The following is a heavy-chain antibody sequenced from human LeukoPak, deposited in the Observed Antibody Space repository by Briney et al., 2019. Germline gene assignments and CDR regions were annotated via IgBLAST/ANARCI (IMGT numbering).Heavy chain of an antibody. CDR2: IYSGGST. CDR1: GFTVSSNY. CDR3: AREDSDYGGNRFDY. V-gene: IGHV3-53*01. J-gene: IGHJ4*02. Sequence: GGSLRLSCAASGFTVSSNYMSWVRQAPGKGLEWVSVIYSGGSTYYADSVKGRFTISRDNSKNTMYLQMNSLRAEDTAVYYCAREDSDYGGNRFDYWGQGTLVTVSS. D-gene: IGHD4-23*01.